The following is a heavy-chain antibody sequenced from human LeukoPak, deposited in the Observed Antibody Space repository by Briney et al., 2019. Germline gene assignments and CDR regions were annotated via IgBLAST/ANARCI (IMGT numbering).Heavy chain of an antibody. CDR3: AREELPYDAFDI. D-gene: IGHD1-26*01. CDR2: IYYSGST. CDR1: GGSISSYY. J-gene: IGHJ3*02. V-gene: IGHV4-59*01. Sequence: ASETLSLTCTVSGGSISSYYWSWIRQPPGKGLEWIGYIYYSGSTNYNPSLKSRVTISVDTSKNQFSLKLSSVTAADTAVYYCAREELPYDAFDIWGQGTMVTVSS.